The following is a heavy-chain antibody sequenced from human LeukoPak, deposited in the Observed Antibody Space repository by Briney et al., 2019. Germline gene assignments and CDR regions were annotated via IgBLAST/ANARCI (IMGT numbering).Heavy chain of an antibody. CDR3: ATGPPGDDY. J-gene: IGHJ4*02. CDR1: GFTFSSNY. D-gene: IGHD3-16*01. Sequence: PGSSLRLSCAASGFTFSSNYMTWVRQATGQGLEWVSVIFSGDSTYYADYVKGRFTISRDNSKNTLYLQMNSLRAEDTAVYYCATGPPGDDYWGQGTLVTVSS. V-gene: IGHV3-66*01. CDR2: IFSGDST.